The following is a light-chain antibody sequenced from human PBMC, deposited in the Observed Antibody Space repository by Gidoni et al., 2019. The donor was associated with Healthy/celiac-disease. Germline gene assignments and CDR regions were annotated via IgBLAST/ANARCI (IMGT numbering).Light chain of an antibody. CDR2: EVS. J-gene: IGLJ2*01. Sequence: QSALTQPASVSGSPGQSITISCTGTSSDVGGYNYVSWYQQHPGKAPKLMIYEVSNRPSGVSNRFSGSKSGNTASLTISGLQAEDEADYYCSSYTSSSTLNVVFGGGTKLTXL. CDR3: SSYTSSSTLNVV. V-gene: IGLV2-14*01. CDR1: SSDVGGYNY.